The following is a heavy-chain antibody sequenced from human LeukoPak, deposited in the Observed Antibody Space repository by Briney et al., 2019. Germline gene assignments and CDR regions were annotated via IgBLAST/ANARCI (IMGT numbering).Heavy chain of an antibody. CDR3: ARYSYGSIDAFDI. D-gene: IGHD5-18*01. CDR1: GGSFSGYY. J-gene: IGHJ3*02. Sequence: SETLSLTCAVYGGSFSGYYLSWIRQPPGKGLEWIGEINHSGSTNYNPSLKSRVTISVDTSKNQFSLKLSSVTAADTAVYYCARYSYGSIDAFDIWGQGTMVTVSS. CDR2: INHSGST. V-gene: IGHV4-34*01.